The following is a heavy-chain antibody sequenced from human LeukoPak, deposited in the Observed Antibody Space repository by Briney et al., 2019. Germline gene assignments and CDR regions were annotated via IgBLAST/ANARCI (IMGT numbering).Heavy chain of an antibody. D-gene: IGHD3-3*01. CDR1: GGSISSYY. CDR2: IYTSGST. J-gene: IGHJ4*02. CDR3: ARNAYDFWSGYYEGYFDY. Sequence: SETLSLTCTVSGGSISSYYWSWIRQPAGKGLEWIGRIYTSGSTNYNPSLKSRVTMSVDTSKNQFSLKLGSVTAADTAVYYCARNAYDFWSGYYEGYFDYWGQGTLVTVSS. V-gene: IGHV4-4*07.